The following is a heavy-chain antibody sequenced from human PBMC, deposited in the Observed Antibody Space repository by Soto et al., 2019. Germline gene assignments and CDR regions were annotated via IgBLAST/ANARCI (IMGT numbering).Heavy chain of an antibody. CDR2: MYHSGST. Sequence: PSETLSLTCAVSGGSISSGGYSWSWIRQPPGKGLEWIGYMYHSGSTYYNPSLKSRVTISIDRSKNQFSLKLSSVTAADTAVYYCARASPGGVVVLSYWGQGTLVTVSS. CDR1: GGSISSGGYS. J-gene: IGHJ4*02. D-gene: IGHD2-15*01. V-gene: IGHV4-30-2*01. CDR3: ARASPGGVVVLSY.